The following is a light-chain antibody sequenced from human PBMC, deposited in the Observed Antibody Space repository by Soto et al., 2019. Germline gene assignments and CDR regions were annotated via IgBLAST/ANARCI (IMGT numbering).Light chain of an antibody. CDR2: GVS. J-gene: IGKJ2*01. CDR3: QQYNNWPHT. CDR1: QSVSSK. Sequence: EIVMTQSPATLSVSPGERANLSCRASQSVSSKLAWFQQKPGQAPSLLIYGVSTRATGVPVRFSGSGSGTEFTLTVNSLQSEDFAVYYCQQYNNWPHTFGQGTKVDSK. V-gene: IGKV3-15*01.